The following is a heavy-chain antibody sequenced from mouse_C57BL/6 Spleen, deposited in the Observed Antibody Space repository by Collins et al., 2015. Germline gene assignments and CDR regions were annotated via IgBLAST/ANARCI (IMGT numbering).Heavy chain of an antibody. CDR1: GYTFTSYW. J-gene: IGHJ2*01. Sequence: QVQLQQPGAELVKPGASVKLSCKASGYTFTSYWMHWVKQRPGQGLEWIGMIHPNSGSTNYNEKFKSKATLTVDKSSSTAYMQLSSLTSEDSAVYYCARGDYYGSSYNYWSQGTTLTVSS. CDR2: IHPNSGST. D-gene: IGHD1-1*01. CDR3: ARGDYYGSSYNY. V-gene: IGHV1-64*01.